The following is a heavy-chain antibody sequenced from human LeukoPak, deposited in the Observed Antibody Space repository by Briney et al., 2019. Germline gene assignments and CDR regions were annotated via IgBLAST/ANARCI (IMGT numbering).Heavy chain of an antibody. CDR3: ARAAGSDSRDYFDY. V-gene: IGHV1-2*02. CDR1: GYILTGYY. J-gene: IGHJ4*02. CDR2: INPNSGGT. Sequence: ASVTVSCKASGYILTGYYMHWVRQAPGQGLEWMGWINPNSGGTNYAQKFQGRVTMTRDTSISTAYMELSGLRSDDTAVYHCARAAGSDSRDYFDYWGQGTLVTVSS. D-gene: IGHD2-21*02.